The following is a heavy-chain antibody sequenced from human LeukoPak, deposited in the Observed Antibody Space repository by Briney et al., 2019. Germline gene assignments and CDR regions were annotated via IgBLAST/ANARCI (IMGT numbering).Heavy chain of an antibody. CDR2: ISSRSQNI. V-gene: IGHV3-21*01. D-gene: IGHD3-10*01. CDR1: GVTFSGYT. CDR3: ARAPPGETSDI. Sequence: GGSLRLSCAPSGVTFSGYTMNWVRQAPGKGLEWVSSISSRSQNIYYADSVKGRFTISRDNAKNSLYLQMNSLRVEDTAVYYCARAPPGETSDIWGLGTMVTVSS. J-gene: IGHJ3*02.